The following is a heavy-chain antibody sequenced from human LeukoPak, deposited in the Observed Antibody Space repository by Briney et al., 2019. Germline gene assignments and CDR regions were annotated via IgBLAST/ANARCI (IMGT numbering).Heavy chain of an antibody. D-gene: IGHD6-13*01. CDR3: ASERPSSSWYDY. CDR2: IYPDGREK. J-gene: IGHJ4*02. Sequence: GGSLRLSCAASGFTFGSQLMTWVRQAPGKGLEWVANIYPDGREKDYAAAVKGRFTISRDNAKNSLDLQMNSLRAEDTAVYYCASERPSSSWYDYWGQGTLVTVSS. CDR1: GFTFGSQL. V-gene: IGHV3-7*01.